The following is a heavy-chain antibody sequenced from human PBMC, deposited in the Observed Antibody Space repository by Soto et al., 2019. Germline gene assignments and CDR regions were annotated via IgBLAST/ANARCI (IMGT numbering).Heavy chain of an antibody. CDR2: GHYSGSS. D-gene: IGHD2-8*02. J-gene: IGHJ4*02. V-gene: IGHV4-59*01. CDR3: SRDLGSVLSD. CDR1: GDSISSYY. Sequence: SETLSLTCTLSGDSISSYYWTWIRQPPGKGLEWIGYGHYSGSSKYNPSLKSRVSISVDTSKNQFSLKLSSVTAADTALYYCSRDLGSVLSDWGQGTLVTVSS.